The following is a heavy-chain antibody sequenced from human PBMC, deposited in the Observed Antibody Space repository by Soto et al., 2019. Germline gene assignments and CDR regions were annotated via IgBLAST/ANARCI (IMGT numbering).Heavy chain of an antibody. D-gene: IGHD3-3*01. J-gene: IGHJ4*02. CDR2: ISSNGGST. CDR1: GFTFSSYA. V-gene: IGHV3-64*01. CDR3: ARTIFGVAYDY. Sequence: GGSLRLSCAASGFTFSSYAMHWVRQAPGKGLEYVSAISSNGGSTYYANSVKGRFTISRDNSKNTLYLQMGSLRAEDMAVYYCARTIFGVAYDYWGQGTLVTVSS.